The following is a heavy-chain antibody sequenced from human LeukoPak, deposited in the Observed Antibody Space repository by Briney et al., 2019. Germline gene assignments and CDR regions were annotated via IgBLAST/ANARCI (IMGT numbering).Heavy chain of an antibody. CDR3: ARGKTYYDYVWGSYRPNWFDP. CDR2: INPNSGGT. CDR1: GYTFTGYY. D-gene: IGHD3-16*02. V-gene: IGHV1-2*02. Sequence: ASVKVSCKASGYTFTGYYMHWVRQAPGQGLEWMGWINPNSGGTNYAQKFQGRVTMTRNTSISTAYMELSSLRSEDTAVYYCARGKTYYDYVWGSYRPNWFDPWGQGTLVTVSS. J-gene: IGHJ5*02.